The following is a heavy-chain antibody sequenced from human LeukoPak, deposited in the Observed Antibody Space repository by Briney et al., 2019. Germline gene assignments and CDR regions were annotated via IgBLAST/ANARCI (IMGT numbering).Heavy chain of an antibody. CDR3: ASPLTGLHY. Sequence: GGSLRLSCAASGFNVNSNSMNWVRQTPGKGLEWVSVIHSNAVTDYADSVKGRFTVSRDNSKNTLYLQMDSLRADDTAVYYCASPLTGLHYWGQGTLVTVSS. J-gene: IGHJ4*02. CDR1: GFNVNSNS. CDR2: IHSNAVT. V-gene: IGHV3-66*01.